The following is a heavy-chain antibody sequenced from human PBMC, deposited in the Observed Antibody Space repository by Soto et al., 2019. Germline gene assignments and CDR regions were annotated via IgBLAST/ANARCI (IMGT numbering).Heavy chain of an antibody. CDR2: IKSKTDDGTT. CDR3: TTVARRYSSGYYGH. D-gene: IGHD6-19*01. V-gene: IGHV3-15*01. J-gene: IGHJ4*02. Sequence: EIQLVESGGGLVKPGGSLRLSCAASGFTLNKAWMSWVRQAPGKGLEWLGRIKSKTDDGTTDYAAPVKGRFTISRDDSKNTLYLQMNSLKTEDTAMYYCTTVARRYSSGYYGHWGQGTLVTVSS. CDR1: GFTLNKAW.